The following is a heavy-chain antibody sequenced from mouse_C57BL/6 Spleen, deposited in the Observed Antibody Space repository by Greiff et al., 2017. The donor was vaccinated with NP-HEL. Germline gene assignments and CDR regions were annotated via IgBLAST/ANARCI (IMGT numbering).Heavy chain of an antibody. V-gene: IGHV14-2*01. CDR2: IDPEDGET. J-gene: IGHJ1*03. D-gene: IGHD1-1*01. Sequence: EVKLVESGAELVKPGASVKLSCTASGFNIKDYYMHWVKQRTEQGLEWIGRIDPEDGETKYAPKFQGKATITADTSSNTAYLQLSSLTSEDTAVYYCARQSFTTPLPFDVWGTGTTVTVSS. CDR1: GFNIKDYY. CDR3: ARQSFTTPLPFDV.